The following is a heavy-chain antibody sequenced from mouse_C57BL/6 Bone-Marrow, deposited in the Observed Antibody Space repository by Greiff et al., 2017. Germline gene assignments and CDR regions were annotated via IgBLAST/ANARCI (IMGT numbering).Heavy chain of an antibody. Sequence: QVQLKQPGAELVKPGASVKMSCKASGYTFTSYWITWVKQRPGQGLEWIGDIYPGSGSTNYNEKFKSKATLTVDTSSSTAYMQLSSLTSEDSAVYDCARSDYYGSSYWFAYWGQGTLVTVSA. CDR1: GYTFTSYW. CDR3: ARSDYYGSSYWFAY. CDR2: IYPGSGST. D-gene: IGHD1-1*01. V-gene: IGHV1-55*01. J-gene: IGHJ3*01.